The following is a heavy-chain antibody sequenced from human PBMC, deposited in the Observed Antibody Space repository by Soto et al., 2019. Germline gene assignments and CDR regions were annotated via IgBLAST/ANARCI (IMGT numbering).Heavy chain of an antibody. V-gene: IGHV3-66*01. CDR2: IYSGGST. D-gene: IGHD3-3*01. CDR3: ARDQTYYDFWSGYYIGGRFDP. CDR1: GFTVSSNY. Sequence: GESLKISCAASGFTVSSNYMSWVRQAPWKGLEWVSVIYSGGSTYYADSVKGRFTISRDNSKNTLYLQMNSLRAEDTAVYYCARDQTYYDFWSGYYIGGRFDPWGQGTLVTSPQ. J-gene: IGHJ5*02.